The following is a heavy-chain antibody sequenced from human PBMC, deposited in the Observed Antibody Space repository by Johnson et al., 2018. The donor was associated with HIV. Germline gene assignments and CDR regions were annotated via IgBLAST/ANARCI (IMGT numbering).Heavy chain of an antibody. Sequence: VQLVESGGGVARPGESLRLSCVASGFTFDDYVMSWVRQAPGKGLEWVSSINWNGGRTGYADSLKGRLTISRDNAKNSLYLQMNSLRAEDTALYYCARDCCLGAFDIWGQGTMVTVSS. CDR3: ARDCCLGAFDI. J-gene: IGHJ3*02. CDR2: INWNGGRT. V-gene: IGHV3-20*04. CDR1: GFTFDDYV.